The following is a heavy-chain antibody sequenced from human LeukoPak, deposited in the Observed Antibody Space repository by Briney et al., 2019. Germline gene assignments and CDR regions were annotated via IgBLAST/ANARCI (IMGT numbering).Heavy chain of an antibody. CDR3: ARPLSSGWYEVGS. CDR1: GYIFSSYW. V-gene: IGHV5-51*01. CDR2: IYPGDSDT. J-gene: IGHJ4*02. Sequence: KVSCKGSGYIFSSYWIGWVRQMPGKGLEWMGIIYPGDSDTRYSPSFQGQVTISADKAINTAYLQWSSLKASDTAMYYCARPLSSGWYEVGSWGQGTLVTVSS. D-gene: IGHD6-19*01.